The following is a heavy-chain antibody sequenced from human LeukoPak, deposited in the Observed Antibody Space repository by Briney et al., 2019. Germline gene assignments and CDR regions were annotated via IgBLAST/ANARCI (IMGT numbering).Heavy chain of an antibody. J-gene: IGHJ4*02. V-gene: IGHV3-21*01. CDR1: GFNFNTYS. CDR2: ISSGSSYT. CDR3: ARLNFDWSFDY. D-gene: IGHD3-9*01. Sequence: GGSLRLSCVASGFNFNTYSMNWVRQAPGKGLEWVSAISSGSSYTYYGDSVRGRFTISRDNAKNSLYLQMNSLRAEDAAVYYCARLNFDWSFDYWGQGTLVTVSS.